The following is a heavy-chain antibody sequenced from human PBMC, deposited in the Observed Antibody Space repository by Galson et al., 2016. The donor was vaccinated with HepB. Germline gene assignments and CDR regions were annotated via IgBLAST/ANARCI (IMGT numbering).Heavy chain of an antibody. V-gene: IGHV3-30*18. CDR1: GSIFSNFG. J-gene: IGHJ4*02. CDR3: AKATYSGTYFES. D-gene: IGHD3-10*01. Sequence: SLRLSCAASGSIFSNFGMHWVRQAPGKGLEWVAVISYDANNKYYEDSVKGRFTISKDNSKNTLYLQLNSLRRDDTAVYYCAKATYSGTYFESWGQGTLVTVSS. CDR2: ISYDANNK.